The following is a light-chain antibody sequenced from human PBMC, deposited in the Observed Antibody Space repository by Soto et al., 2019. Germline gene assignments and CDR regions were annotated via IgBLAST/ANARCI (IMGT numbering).Light chain of an antibody. Sequence: EMVLTQSPGTLSLSPGERATLSCRASQSVSSNYLAWYQQKAGQSPRLLISGASSRATGIPDRFSGSGSGTDFTVTISRLEPEDFAVYYCQQYGSSPRTCGQGTKVEIK. CDR3: QQYGSSPRT. CDR1: QSVSSNY. CDR2: GAS. J-gene: IGKJ1*01. V-gene: IGKV3-20*01.